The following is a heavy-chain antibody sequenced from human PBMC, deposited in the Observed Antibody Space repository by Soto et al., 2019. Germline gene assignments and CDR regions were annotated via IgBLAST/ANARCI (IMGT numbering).Heavy chain of an antibody. V-gene: IGHV1-58*01. J-gene: IGHJ6*02. CDR2: IVVGSGNT. CDR3: AAWVRGADYYYYGMDV. D-gene: IGHD3-10*01. Sequence: SVKVSCKASGFTFTSSAVQWVRQARGQRLEWIGWIVVGSGNTNYAQKFQERVTITRDMSTSTAYMELSSLRSEDTAVYYCAAWVRGADYYYYGMDVWGQGTLVTVSS. CDR1: GFTFTSSA.